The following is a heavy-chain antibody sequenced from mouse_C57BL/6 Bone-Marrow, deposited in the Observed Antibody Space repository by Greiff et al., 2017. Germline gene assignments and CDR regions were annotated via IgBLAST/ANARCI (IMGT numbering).Heavy chain of an antibody. D-gene: IGHD2-3*01. CDR3: ARDDVIFDY. J-gene: IGHJ2*01. CDR1: GFTFSSYA. V-gene: IGHV5-4*01. CDR2: ISDGGSYT. Sequence: EVHLVESGGGLVKPGGSLKLSCAASGFTFSSYAMSWVRQTPEKRLEWVATISDGGSYTNYPDKVKGRFTISRDNAKNNLYLQMSHLKSEDTAMYYCARDDVIFDYWGQGTTLTVSS.